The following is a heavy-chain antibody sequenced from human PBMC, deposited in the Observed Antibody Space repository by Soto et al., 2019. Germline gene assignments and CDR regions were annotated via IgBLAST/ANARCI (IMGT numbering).Heavy chain of an antibody. CDR1: GGSFSGYY. J-gene: IGHJ6*03. V-gene: IGHV4-34*01. CDR2: INHSGST. Sequence: QVQLQQWGAGLLKPSETLSLTCAVYGGSFSGYYWSWIRQPPGKGLEWIGEINHSGSTNYNPSLKSRDPIPPDTSKNQFSVEPCPLTAAGKGVYFCARGRGCSCGSCYSNSRYYIDVWGKGTTVTVSS. CDR3: ARGRGCSCGSCYSNSRYYIDV. D-gene: IGHD2-15*01.